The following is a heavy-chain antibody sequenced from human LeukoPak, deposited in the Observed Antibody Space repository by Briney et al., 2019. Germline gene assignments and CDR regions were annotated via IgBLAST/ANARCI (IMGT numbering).Heavy chain of an antibody. D-gene: IGHD5-12*01. CDR2: VFHSGST. V-gene: IGHV4-39*01. J-gene: IGHJ4*02. CDR3: TRRRAYESPDF. CDR1: GDSIKSNSHY. Sequence: SETLSLTCSVSGDSIKSNSHYWGWVRQPPGKGLERIGSVFHSGSTSYNPSLKSRLTMSVDTSKNQFSLQLTSMTAADTALYFCTRRRAYESPDFWGQGTLVTVSS.